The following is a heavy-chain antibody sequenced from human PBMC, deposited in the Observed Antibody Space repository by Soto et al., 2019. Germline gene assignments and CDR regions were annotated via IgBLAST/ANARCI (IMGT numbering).Heavy chain of an antibody. J-gene: IGHJ5*02. V-gene: IGHV4-34*01. Sequence: PSETLSLTCAVYGGSFSGYYWSWIRQPPGKGLEWIGEINHSGSTNYNPSLKSRVTISVDTSKNQFSLKLSSVTAADTAVYYCARGRNSYSSSDGNWFDPWGQGTLVTVSS. D-gene: IGHD6-6*01. CDR1: GGSFSGYY. CDR2: INHSGST. CDR3: ARGRNSYSSSDGNWFDP.